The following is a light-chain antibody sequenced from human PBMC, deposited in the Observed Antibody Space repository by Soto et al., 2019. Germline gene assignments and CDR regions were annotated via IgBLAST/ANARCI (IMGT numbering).Light chain of an antibody. CDR1: QSISSW. J-gene: IGKJ4*01. V-gene: IGKV1-5*03. CDR2: KAS. Sequence: DIQMTQSPSTLSASVGDRVTITCRASQSISSWVAWYQQKPGKAPKLLIYKASSLESGVPSRFSGSGSGTEFTLTISSLQPDDFATYYCQQYNSYSKSFGGATNVDIK. CDR3: QQYNSYSKS.